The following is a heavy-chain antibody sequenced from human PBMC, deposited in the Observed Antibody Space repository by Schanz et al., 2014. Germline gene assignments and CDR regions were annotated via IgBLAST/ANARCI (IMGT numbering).Heavy chain of an antibody. Sequence: EVQLLESGGGLVQPGGSLRLSCLASGFAFSTHAMSWVRQAPGKGLEWVSSISGDHRNTFYADSVKGRFTISRDNSKNTLYLQMNSLRAEDTAVYYCAKGRFGELSAFDIWGQGTMXTVSS. D-gene: IGHD3-10*01. J-gene: IGHJ3*02. CDR2: ISGDHRNT. CDR1: GFAFSTHA. V-gene: IGHV3-23*01. CDR3: AKGRFGELSAFDI.